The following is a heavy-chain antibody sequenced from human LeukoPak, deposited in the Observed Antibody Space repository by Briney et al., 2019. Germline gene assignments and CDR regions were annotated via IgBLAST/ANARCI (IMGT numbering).Heavy chain of an antibody. Sequence: PGGSLRLSCAASGFTFSSYWMSWVRQAPGKGLEWVAVISYDGSNKYYADSVKGRFTISRDNSKNTLSLQMTSLRFDDTALYYCAKFSYGDYVAWGPGTLVTVSS. J-gene: IGHJ5*02. D-gene: IGHD4-17*01. V-gene: IGHV3-30*18. CDR1: GFTFSSYW. CDR2: ISYDGSNK. CDR3: AKFSYGDYVA.